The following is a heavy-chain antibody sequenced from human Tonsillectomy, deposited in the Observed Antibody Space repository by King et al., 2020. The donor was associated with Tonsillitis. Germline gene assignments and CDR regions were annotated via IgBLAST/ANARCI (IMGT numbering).Heavy chain of an antibody. Sequence: VQLVESGGGLVQPGGSLRLSCAASGFTFSNYAMSWVRQAPGKGLEWVSFISGGGGSTYYADSVTGRFTNSRDNSKNPLYLQLSSLRAEDTALYYGAKDFVRRDVGYFDYWGQGTLVTVSS. CDR1: GFTFSNYA. D-gene: IGHD1-26*01. CDR3: AKDFVRRDVGYFDY. V-gene: IGHV3-23*04. J-gene: IGHJ4*02. CDR2: ISGGGGST.